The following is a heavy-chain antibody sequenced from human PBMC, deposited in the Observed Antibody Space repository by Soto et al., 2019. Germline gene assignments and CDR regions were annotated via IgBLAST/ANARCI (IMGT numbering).Heavy chain of an antibody. J-gene: IGHJ4*02. CDR1: GFTFSSYS. D-gene: IGHD6-6*01. CDR2: ISSSSSYI. Sequence: EVQLVESGGGLVKPGGSLRLSCAASGFTFSSYSMNWVRQAPGKGLEWVSSISSSSSYIYYADSVKGRFTISRDNAKNSLYLQMNSLRAEDTAVYYCARLHSISSSSFDYWGQGTLVTVSS. V-gene: IGHV3-21*01. CDR3: ARLHSISSSSFDY.